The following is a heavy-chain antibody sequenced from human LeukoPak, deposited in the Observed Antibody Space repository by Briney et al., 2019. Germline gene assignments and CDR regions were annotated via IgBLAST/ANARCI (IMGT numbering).Heavy chain of an antibody. CDR1: GGSISSYY. D-gene: IGHD6-19*01. J-gene: IGHJ4*02. V-gene: IGHV4-4*07. Sequence: SETLSLTCTVSGGSISSYYWSWIRQPAGKGLEWIGRIYTSGSTNYNPSLKSRVTMSVDTSKNRFSLKLSSVTAADTAVYYCAVAAPTEQFVMSLIDYWGQGTLVTVSS. CDR2: IYTSGST. CDR3: AVAAPTEQFVMSLIDY.